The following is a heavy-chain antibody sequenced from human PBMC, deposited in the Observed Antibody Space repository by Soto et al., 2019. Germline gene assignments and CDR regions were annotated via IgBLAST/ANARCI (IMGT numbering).Heavy chain of an antibody. CDR2: IIPIFGTA. J-gene: IGHJ6*02. Sequence: SVKVSCKASGGTFSSDAISWVRQAPGQGLEWMGGIIPIFGTANYAQKFQGRVTITADESTSTAYMELSSLRSEDTAVYYCARSKLVNYYYYGMDVWGQGTTVTVSS. V-gene: IGHV1-69*13. D-gene: IGHD6-6*01. CDR3: ARSKLVNYYYYGMDV. CDR1: GGTFSSDA.